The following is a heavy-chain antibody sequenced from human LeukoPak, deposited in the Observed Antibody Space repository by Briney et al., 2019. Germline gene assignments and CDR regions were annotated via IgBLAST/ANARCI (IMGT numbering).Heavy chain of an antibody. J-gene: IGHJ4*02. D-gene: IGHD3-3*01. CDR1: GFTFSSYW. V-gene: IGHV3-66*02. CDR2: IYSGGST. Sequence: GGSLRLSCAASGFTFSSYWMSWVRQAPGKGLEWVSIIYSGGSTYYADSVKGRFTISRDNSKTTLYLQMNSLRAEDTAVYYCAGAYYDFWSGYFDYWGQGTLVTVSS. CDR3: AGAYYDFWSGYFDY.